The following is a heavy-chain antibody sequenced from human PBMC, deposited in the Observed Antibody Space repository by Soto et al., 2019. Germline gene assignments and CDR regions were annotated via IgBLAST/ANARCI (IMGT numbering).Heavy chain of an antibody. CDR3: SRPTFYDVFTAYYSLFDY. CDR1: GGSISSGRFY. Sequence: QVQLQESGPGLVKPSQTLTLTCTVSGGSISSGRFYWSWIRQHPGKGLEWIGHISDSGSSYYNPSLESRVTISVDTSKNKFSLKLSAVTAADTAVYLCSRPTFYDVFTAYYSLFDYWGQGTMVTVSS. V-gene: IGHV4-31*03. J-gene: IGHJ4*02. D-gene: IGHD3-9*01. CDR2: ISDSGSS.